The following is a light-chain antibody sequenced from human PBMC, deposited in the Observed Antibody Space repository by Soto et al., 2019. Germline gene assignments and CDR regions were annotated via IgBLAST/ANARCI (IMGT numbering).Light chain of an antibody. CDR2: GAS. CDR3: QQYANSPLT. Sequence: EIVLTQSPGTLSLYPGERATLSCRASQSVRSTYLAWYQQKPGQAPRLLIYGASSRATGIPDRFSGSGSGTDFTLTISRLEPEDFAVYYCQQYANSPLTFGGGTKVEIK. V-gene: IGKV3-20*01. J-gene: IGKJ4*01. CDR1: QSVRSTY.